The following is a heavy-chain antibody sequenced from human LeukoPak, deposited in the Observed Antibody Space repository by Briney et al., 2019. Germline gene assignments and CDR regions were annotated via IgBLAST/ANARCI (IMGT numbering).Heavy chain of an antibody. CDR2: ISASGDFT. CDR1: GFTFSSYA. J-gene: IGHJ4*02. D-gene: IGHD1-26*01. Sequence: PGGSLRLSCAASGFTFSSYAMSWVRQAPGKGRECVSAISASGDFTYYADSVKGRFTISRDFFRNTLYLQMNSPRAEDTAVYYCAKSPKVGPTGVFDDWGQGTLVGVAS. CDR3: AKSPKVGPTGVFDD. V-gene: IGHV3-23*01.